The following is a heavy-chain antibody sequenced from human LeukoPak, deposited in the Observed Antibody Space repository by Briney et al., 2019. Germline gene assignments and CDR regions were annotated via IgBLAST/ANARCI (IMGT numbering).Heavy chain of an antibody. CDR1: GGTFSSYA. CDR3: ARTVVVVPAAIPGYYYYYYMDV. CDR2: IIPIFGTA. V-gene: IGHV1-69*05. J-gene: IGHJ6*03. Sequence: SVKVCCKASGGTFSSYAISWVRQAPGQGLEWMGGIIPIFGTANYAQKFQGRVTITTDESTSTAYMELSSLRSEDTAVYYCARTVVVVPAAIPGYYYYYYMDVWGKGTTVTVSS. D-gene: IGHD2-2*02.